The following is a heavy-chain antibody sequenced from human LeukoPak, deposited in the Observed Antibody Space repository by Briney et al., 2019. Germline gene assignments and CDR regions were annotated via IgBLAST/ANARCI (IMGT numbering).Heavy chain of an antibody. CDR3: AKDAEYYYYGMDI. Sequence: GGSLRLSCAASGFTFSNYAMSWVRQAPGKGLEWVSAISGSGGNTFYADSVKGRFTISRDNSKNTLYLQMNSLRAEDTAVYYCAKDAEYYYYGMDIWGQGTTVTVSS. V-gene: IGHV3-23*01. CDR2: ISGSGGNT. J-gene: IGHJ6*02. CDR1: GFTFSNYA.